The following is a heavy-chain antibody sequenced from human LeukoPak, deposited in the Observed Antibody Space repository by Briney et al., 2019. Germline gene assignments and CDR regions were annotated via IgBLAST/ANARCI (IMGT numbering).Heavy chain of an antibody. CDR1: GFTFDDYG. Sequence: GGFLRLSCAASGFTFDDYGMSWVRQAPGKGLEWVSGINWNGGSTGYADSVKGRFTISRDNAKNSLYLQMNSLRAEDTALYHCARDLGLDYGNWFDPWGQGTLVTVSS. D-gene: IGHD4-17*01. CDR3: ARDLGLDYGNWFDP. J-gene: IGHJ5*02. V-gene: IGHV3-20*01. CDR2: INWNGGST.